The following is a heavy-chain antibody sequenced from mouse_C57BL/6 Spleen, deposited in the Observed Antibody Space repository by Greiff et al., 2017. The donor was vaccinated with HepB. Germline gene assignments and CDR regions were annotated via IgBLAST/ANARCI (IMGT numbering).Heavy chain of an antibody. CDR1: GYAFSSSW. CDR3: ARRRTYSNYEDYAMDY. V-gene: IGHV1-82*01. CDR2: IYPGDGDT. Sequence: VKLVESGPELVKPGASVKISCKASGYAFSSSWMNWVKQRPGKGLEWIGRIYPGDGDTNYNGKFKGKATLTADKSSSTAYMQLSSLTSEDSAVYFCARRRTYSNYEDYAMDYWGQGTSVTVSS. D-gene: IGHD2-5*01. J-gene: IGHJ4*01.